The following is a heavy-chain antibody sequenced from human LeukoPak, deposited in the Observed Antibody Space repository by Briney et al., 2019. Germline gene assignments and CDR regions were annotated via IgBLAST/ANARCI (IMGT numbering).Heavy chain of an antibody. D-gene: IGHD3-10*01. J-gene: IGHJ4*02. CDR2: INPNSGGT. CDR3: ARDKFGELFSFDY. CDR1: GYTFTGYY. Sequence: GASVKVSCKASGYTFTGYYMHWVRQAPGQGLEWMGWINPNSGGTNYAQKFQGRVTMTRDTSISTAYMELGRLRSDDTAVYYCARDKFGELFSFDYWGQGTLVTVSS. V-gene: IGHV1-2*02.